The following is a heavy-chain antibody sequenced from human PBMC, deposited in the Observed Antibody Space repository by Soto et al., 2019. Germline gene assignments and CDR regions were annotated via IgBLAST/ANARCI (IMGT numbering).Heavy chain of an antibody. J-gene: IGHJ6*02. CDR1: GSSFNVSY. CDR3: SRGELRTYYSHGLAV. Sequence: SQSLYLSSAVYGSSFNVSYWTWFRQTPGKGLEWIGEINHSGSTNYNPSLKSRINISVDTSKNQFSLKLSSVTAADTAVYYCSRGELRTYYSHGLAVCAQAPTVTGSS. CDR2: INHSGST. D-gene: IGHD3-3*01. V-gene: IGHV4-34*01.